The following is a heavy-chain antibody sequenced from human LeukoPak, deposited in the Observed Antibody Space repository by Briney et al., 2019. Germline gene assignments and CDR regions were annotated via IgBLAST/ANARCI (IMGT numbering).Heavy chain of an antibody. J-gene: IGHJ4*02. CDR1: GFNLTSYG. Sequence: GGSLRLSCAASGFNLTSYGMHWVRQAPGKGLEWVAVIWYDGSNKFYADSVKGRFTISRDNSKNTLYLQMNSLRAEDTAVYYCARDRAAADLDYCGQGTLVTVSS. CDR2: IWYDGSNK. V-gene: IGHV3-33*01. CDR3: ARDRAAADLDY. D-gene: IGHD6-13*01.